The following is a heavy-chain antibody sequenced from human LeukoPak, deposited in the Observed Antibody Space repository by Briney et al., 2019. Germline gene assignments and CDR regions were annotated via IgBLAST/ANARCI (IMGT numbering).Heavy chain of an antibody. CDR3: AKDRGLYTGSHGFDY. Sequence: GGSLRLSCAASGFSFSNYDMSWVRQAPGKGLEWVSAIRESGESTYYADSVKGRFTISGDKSKNTLYLQMHSLRAEDTAVYYCAKDRGLYTGSHGFDYWGQGTLVTVSS. J-gene: IGHJ4*02. CDR2: IRESGEST. V-gene: IGHV3-23*01. CDR1: GFSFSNYD. D-gene: IGHD1-26*01.